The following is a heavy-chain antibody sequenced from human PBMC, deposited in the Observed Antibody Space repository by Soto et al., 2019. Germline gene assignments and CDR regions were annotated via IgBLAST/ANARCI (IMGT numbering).Heavy chain of an antibody. CDR3: ARHILITILGYYYGMDV. V-gene: IGHV3-23*01. CDR2: IIGSGGSA. Sequence: EVRLLESGGGLVQPGGPLRLSCAASGFTFSSYAMRWVRQAPGKGLEWVSTIIGSGGSANYADSVKGRFTISRDSSKNTLYLQMNSLRADDTAVYYCARHILITILGYYYGMDVWGQGTTVTVSS. D-gene: IGHD3-9*01. J-gene: IGHJ6*01. CDR1: GFTFSSYA.